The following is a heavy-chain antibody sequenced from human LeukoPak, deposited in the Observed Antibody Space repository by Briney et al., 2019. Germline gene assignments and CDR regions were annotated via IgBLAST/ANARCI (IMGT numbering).Heavy chain of an antibody. CDR2: IRKNGGDT. V-gene: IGHV3-23*01. CDR3: SKGGYATYFGP. Sequence: GGSLRLSCTASGFIFSDYSMTWVRQAPGKGLEWVSTIRKNGGDTSYADSVKGRFTISRDNSKNTVFLEMNSLRAEDTAVYYCSKGGYATYFGPWGQGILVTVSS. J-gene: IGHJ5*02. D-gene: IGHD2-15*01. CDR1: GFIFSDYS.